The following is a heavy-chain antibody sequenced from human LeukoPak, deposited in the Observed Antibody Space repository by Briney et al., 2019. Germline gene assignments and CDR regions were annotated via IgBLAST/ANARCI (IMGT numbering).Heavy chain of an antibody. J-gene: IGHJ6*03. CDR2: IRYDGSNK. CDR3: AKAPHYYYYMDV. CDR1: GFTFSSYG. V-gene: IGHV3-30*02. Sequence: KTGGSLRLSCAASGFTFSSYGMHWVRQAPGKGLEWVAFIRYDGSNKYYADSVKGRFTIYRDNSKNILFLQMDSLRAEDTAAYYCAKAPHYYYYMDVWGKGTTVTVSS.